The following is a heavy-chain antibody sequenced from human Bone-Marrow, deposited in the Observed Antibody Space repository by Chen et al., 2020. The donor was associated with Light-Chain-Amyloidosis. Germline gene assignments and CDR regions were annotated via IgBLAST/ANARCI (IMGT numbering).Heavy chain of an antibody. CDR1: GFTFSSYW. J-gene: IGHJ5*02. Sequence: EVQLVESGGGFVQPAGSLRLSFAASGFTFSSYWMHWVRQVPGKGLVWVSRISGDGSSKNNADSVRGRFTTSRDNAKNTLYLQMNSRRAEDTAVYDCVQNGCTDCYGWFDPWGQGTRVTVSS. CDR3: VQNGCTDCYGWFDP. D-gene: IGHD2-2*01. V-gene: IGHV3-74*02. CDR2: ISGDGSSK.